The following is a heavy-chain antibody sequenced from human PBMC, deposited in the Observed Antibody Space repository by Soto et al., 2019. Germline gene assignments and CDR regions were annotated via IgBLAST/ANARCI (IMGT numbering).Heavy chain of an antibody. V-gene: IGHV3-23*01. CDR3: AHPRGYGVFDAVDI. CDR1: GFIFSTYA. Sequence: GGSLSLSCAASGFIFSTYAMNWVRQAQGEGLEWVSAISSNSDSTFYAESVRGRFTISRDNSVNTLYLQMSRLRTEDTAVYYCAHPRGYGVFDAVDIWGQGTMVTV. D-gene: IGHD4-17*01. CDR2: ISSNSDST. J-gene: IGHJ3*02.